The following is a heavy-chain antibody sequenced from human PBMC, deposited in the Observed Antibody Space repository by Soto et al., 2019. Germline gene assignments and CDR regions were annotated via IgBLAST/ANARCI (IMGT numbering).Heavy chain of an antibody. CDR1: GDSIASSYW. V-gene: IGHV4-4*02. D-gene: IGHD4-17*01. CDR3: ARYDFGIFDP. J-gene: IGHJ5*02. Sequence: SETLSLTCVVSGDSIASSYWWSWVRQPPGKGLEWIGEIYHSGTTNYNPSLKSRVTILQDKSNNQFSLRLDSVTAADTAVYYCARYDFGIFDPWGPGTLVTVSS. CDR2: IYHSGTT.